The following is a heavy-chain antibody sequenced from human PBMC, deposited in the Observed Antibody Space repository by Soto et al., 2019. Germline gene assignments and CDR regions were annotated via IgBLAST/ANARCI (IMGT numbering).Heavy chain of an antibody. CDR1: GGTFSSYA. J-gene: IGHJ6*02. Sequence: GASVKVSCKASGGTFSSYAISWVRQAPGQGLEWMGGIIPIFGTANYAQKFQGRVTITADESTSTAYMELSSLRSEDTAVYYCASNSGSYSDYYYYYGMDVWGQGTTVTVSS. V-gene: IGHV1-69*13. D-gene: IGHD1-26*01. CDR2: IIPIFGTA. CDR3: ASNSGSYSDYYYYYGMDV.